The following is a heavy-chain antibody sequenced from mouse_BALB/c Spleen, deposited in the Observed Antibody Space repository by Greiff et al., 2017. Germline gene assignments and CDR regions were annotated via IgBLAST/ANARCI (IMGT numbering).Heavy chain of an antibody. V-gene: IGHV14-1*02. Sequence: EVQLQQSGAELVRPGALVKLSCKASGFNMKDYYMHWVKQRSEQGLEWIGWIDPENGNTIYDPKFQGKASITADSSSNTAYLQLSSLTSEDTAVYYCARGKYGNPRDYRGQGTTLTGSS. CDR1: GFNMKDYY. CDR3: ARGKYGNPRDY. J-gene: IGHJ2*01. CDR2: IDPENGNT. D-gene: IGHD2-10*02.